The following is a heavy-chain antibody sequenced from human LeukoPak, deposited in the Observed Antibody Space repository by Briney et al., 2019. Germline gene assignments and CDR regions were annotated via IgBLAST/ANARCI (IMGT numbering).Heavy chain of an antibody. Sequence: GGSLRLSCAASGFTFSSYSMNWVRQAPGKGLEWVSSISSSSSYIYYADSVKGRFTISRDKDKNSLYLQMNSLRAEDTAVYYCARAGITMVRGVILRKGNWFDPWGQGNLVNVSS. V-gene: IGHV3-21*01. CDR1: GFTFSSYS. CDR2: ISSSSSYI. D-gene: IGHD3-10*01. CDR3: ARAGITMVRGVILRKGNWFDP. J-gene: IGHJ5*02.